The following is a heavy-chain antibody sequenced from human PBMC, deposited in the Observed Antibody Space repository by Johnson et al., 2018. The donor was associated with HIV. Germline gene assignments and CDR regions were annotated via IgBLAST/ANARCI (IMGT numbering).Heavy chain of an antibody. D-gene: IGHD6-19*01. Sequence: VQLVESGGGLVQPGGSLRLSCAASGFTFSSYAMSWVRQAPGKGLEWVSVISGSGGSTSYADSVKGRFTISRDNTKNTPYLQMNSLRAEDTAVYYCARHSGWSTGNDAFYIWGQGTMVTVSS. CDR1: GFTFSSYA. CDR3: ARHSGWSTGNDAFYI. J-gene: IGHJ3*02. V-gene: IGHV3-23*04. CDR2: ISGSGGST.